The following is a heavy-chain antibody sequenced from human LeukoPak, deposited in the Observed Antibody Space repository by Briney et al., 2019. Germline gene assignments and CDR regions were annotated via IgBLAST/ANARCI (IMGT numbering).Heavy chain of an antibody. CDR3: ARMVGSGYDYSDFYWYFDL. J-gene: IGHJ2*01. CDR2: TYYRSKWYN. Sequence: SQTLSLTCAISGDSVSSNSAAWNWIRQSPSRGLEWLGRTYYRSKWYNDYAVSVKSRITINPDTSKNQFSLQLNSVTHEDTAVYYCARMVGSGYDYSDFYWYFDLWGRGTLVTVSS. CDR1: GDSVSSNSAA. V-gene: IGHV6-1*01. D-gene: IGHD5-12*01.